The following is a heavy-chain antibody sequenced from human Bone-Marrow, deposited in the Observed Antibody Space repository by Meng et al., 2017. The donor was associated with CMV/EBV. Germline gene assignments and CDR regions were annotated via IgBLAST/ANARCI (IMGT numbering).Heavy chain of an antibody. Sequence: SVKVSCKASGGTFSSYAISWVRQAPGQGLEWMGGIIPILGIANYAQKFQGRVTITADKSTSTAYMEVSSLRSEDTAVYYCARGEGIAAAVPYNWFDPWGQGTLVTVSS. CDR2: IIPILGIA. CDR3: ARGEGIAAAVPYNWFDP. J-gene: IGHJ5*02. CDR1: GGTFSSYA. D-gene: IGHD6-13*01. V-gene: IGHV1-69*10.